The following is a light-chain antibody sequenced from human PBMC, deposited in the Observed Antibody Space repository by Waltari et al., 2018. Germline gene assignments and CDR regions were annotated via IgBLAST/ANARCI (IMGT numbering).Light chain of an antibody. CDR2: AAS. J-gene: IGKJ3*01. CDR3: QQLNSYLFT. V-gene: IGKV1-9*01. CDR1: QVISRY. Sequence: IQLTQSPSSLSASVGDRVTITCRASQVISRYLALYQPTPGKAPNLLIFAASTLQSGVPSRFSGSGSGTDFTLTISSLQPEDFATYYCQQLNSYLFTFGPGTKVDIK.